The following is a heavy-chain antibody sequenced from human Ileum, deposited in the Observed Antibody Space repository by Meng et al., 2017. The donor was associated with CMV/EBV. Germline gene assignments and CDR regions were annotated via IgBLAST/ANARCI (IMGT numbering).Heavy chain of an antibody. CDR1: GFTFSSYE. J-gene: IGHJ6*02. CDR3: ARDGYCSNTSCYLVGGSRWGKDV. V-gene: IGHV3-48*03. Sequence: GESLKISCAASGFTFSSYEMNWVRQAPGKGLEWVSYISSSGSTIYYADSVKGRFTISRDNAKNSLYLQMNSLRAEDTAVYYCARDGYCSNTSCYLVGGSRWGKDVWGQGTTVTVSS. D-gene: IGHD2-2*03. CDR2: ISSSGSTI.